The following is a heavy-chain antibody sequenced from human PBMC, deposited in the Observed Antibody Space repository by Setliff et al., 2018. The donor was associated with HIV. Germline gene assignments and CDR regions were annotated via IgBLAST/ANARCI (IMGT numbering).Heavy chain of an antibody. Sequence: GGSLRLSCAASGFTFSDYYMTWIRQAPGKGLEWVSYISGSGNIIYYADSVKGRFTISRDNAKNSLYLQMSSLRAEDTAVYYCARGYYDSSGYPYYFDYWGQGTLVTVSS. CDR2: ISGSGNII. D-gene: IGHD3-22*01. CDR3: ARGYYDSSGYPYYFDY. V-gene: IGHV3-11*04. CDR1: GFTFSDYY. J-gene: IGHJ4*02.